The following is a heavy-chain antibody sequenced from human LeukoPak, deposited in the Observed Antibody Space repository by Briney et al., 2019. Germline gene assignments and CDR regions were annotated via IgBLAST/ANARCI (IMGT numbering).Heavy chain of an antibody. J-gene: IGHJ4*02. Sequence: GGSLRLSCAASGFTVSSNYMSWVRQAPGKGLEWVSGISWNSGSIGYADSVKGRFTISRDNAKNSLYLQMNSLRAEDTALYYCAKESGIAEYFDYWGQGTLVTVSS. D-gene: IGHD6-13*01. CDR3: AKESGIAEYFDY. CDR1: GFTVSSNY. CDR2: ISWNSGSI. V-gene: IGHV3-9*01.